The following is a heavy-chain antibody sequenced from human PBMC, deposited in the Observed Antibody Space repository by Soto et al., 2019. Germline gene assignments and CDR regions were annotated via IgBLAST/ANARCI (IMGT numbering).Heavy chain of an antibody. J-gene: IGHJ4*02. Sequence: GGSLRLSCAASGFTFSSYAMSWVRQAPGKGLEWVSAISGSGGSTYYADSVKGRFTISRDNSKNTLYLQMNSLRAEDTAVYYCAKTPVVYDSSGYDYWGQGTLVTVSS. CDR2: ISGSGGST. D-gene: IGHD3-22*01. V-gene: IGHV3-23*01. CDR1: GFTFSSYA. CDR3: AKTPVVYDSSGYDY.